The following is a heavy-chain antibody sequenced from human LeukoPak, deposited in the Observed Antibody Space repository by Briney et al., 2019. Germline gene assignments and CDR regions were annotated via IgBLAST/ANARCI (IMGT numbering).Heavy chain of an antibody. CDR3: ARASRRDGYNYLAY. Sequence: ASVKVSCKASGYTFTSYYMHWVRHAAGQGLKWIEIINPSGGSTSYAQKFQGRVTMTRDTSTSTVYMELSSLRSEDTAVYYCARASRRDGYNYLAYWGQGTLVTVSS. J-gene: IGHJ4*02. V-gene: IGHV1-46*01. CDR2: INPSGGST. D-gene: IGHD5-24*01. CDR1: GYTFTSYY.